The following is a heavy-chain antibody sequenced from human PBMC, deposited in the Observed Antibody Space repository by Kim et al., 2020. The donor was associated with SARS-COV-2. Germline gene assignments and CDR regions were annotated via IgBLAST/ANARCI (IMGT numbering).Heavy chain of an antibody. CDR2: IYYSGST. CDR1: GGSISSSSYY. J-gene: IGHJ4*02. D-gene: IGHD6-19*01. CDR3: ARDRQWLVTY. Sequence: SETLSLTCTVSGGSISSSSYYWGWIRQPPGKGLEWIGSIYYSGSTYYNPSLKSRVTISVDTSKNQFSLKLSSVTAADTAVYYCARDRQWLVTYWGQGTLVTVSS. V-gene: IGHV4-39*07.